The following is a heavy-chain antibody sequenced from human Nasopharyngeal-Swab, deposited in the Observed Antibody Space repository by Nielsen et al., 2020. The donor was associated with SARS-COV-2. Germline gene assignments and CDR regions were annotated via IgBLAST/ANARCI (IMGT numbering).Heavy chain of an antibody. J-gene: IGHJ3*02. CDR2: IYSSANT. V-gene: IGHV4-30-4*01. D-gene: IGHD2/OR15-2a*01. CDR1: GGSISSGDYY. Sequence: SETLSLTCSVSGGSISSGDYYWSWIRQPPGKGLEWIGYIYSSANTYYNPSLKSRVNMLVDMSKNQFSLKLSSVTAADTAVYYCAREVASANKNAFDIWGQGTMVTVSS. CDR3: AREVASANKNAFDI.